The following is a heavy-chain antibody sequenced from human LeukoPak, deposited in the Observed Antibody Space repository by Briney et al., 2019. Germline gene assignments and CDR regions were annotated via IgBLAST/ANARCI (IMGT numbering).Heavy chain of an antibody. CDR2: IYTSGST. CDR1: GGSISSGSYY. CDR3: AREVRYSSSMLDWFDP. D-gene: IGHD6-6*01. V-gene: IGHV4-61*02. Sequence: KPSETLSLTCTASGGSISSGSYYWSWIRQPAGKGLEWIGRIYTSGSTNYNPSLKSRVTISVDTSKNQFSLKLSSVTAADTAVYYCAREVRYSSSMLDWFDPWGQGTLVTVSS. J-gene: IGHJ5*02.